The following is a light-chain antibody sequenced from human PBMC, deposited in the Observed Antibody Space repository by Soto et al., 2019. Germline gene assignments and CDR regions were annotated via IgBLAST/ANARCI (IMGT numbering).Light chain of an antibody. CDR1: QSVSSSY. Sequence: EIVLTQSPGTLSLSPGERATLSCRASQSVSSSYLAWYQQKPGQAPRLLISGASSRAPGIPDRFSGSGSGTDFTLTISRLEPEDFAVYYCHQYGSSPLTFGPGTKVDIK. V-gene: IGKV3-20*01. CDR3: HQYGSSPLT. J-gene: IGKJ3*01. CDR2: GAS.